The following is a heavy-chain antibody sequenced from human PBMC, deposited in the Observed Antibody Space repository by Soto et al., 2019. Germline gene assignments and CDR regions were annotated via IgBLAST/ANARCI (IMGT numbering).Heavy chain of an antibody. CDR2: MNPNSGNT. J-gene: IGHJ5*02. CDR1: GYTLTSYD. CDR3: ARDPSDRNWFDP. V-gene: IGHV1-8*01. Sequence: GASVKVSGKASGYTLTSYDINWVRQATGQGLEWMGWMNPNSGNTGYAQKFQGRVTMTRNTSISTAYMELSSLRSEDTAVYYCARDPSDRNWFDPWGQGTLVTVSS. D-gene: IGHD3-16*02.